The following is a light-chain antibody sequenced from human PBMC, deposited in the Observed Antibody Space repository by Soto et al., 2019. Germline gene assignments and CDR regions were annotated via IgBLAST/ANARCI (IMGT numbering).Light chain of an antibody. J-gene: IGKJ1*01. Sequence: EVVMTQSPAILSVSPGERATLSCRASQSVGINVAWYQQKPGQAPRLLVYGSSSRATGIPDRFSGTGSETDFTLIISRLEPEDCAVYYCQQYGISPWTFGQGTKVDIK. CDR1: QSVGIN. CDR2: GSS. CDR3: QQYGISPWT. V-gene: IGKV3-20*01.